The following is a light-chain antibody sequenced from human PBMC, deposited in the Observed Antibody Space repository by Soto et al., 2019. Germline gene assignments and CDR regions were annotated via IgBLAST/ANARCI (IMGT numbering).Light chain of an antibody. V-gene: IGLV9-49*01. J-gene: IGLJ1*01. Sequence: QPVLTQPPAASASLGASVTLTCTLSRGYSNYKVDWYQQRPGKGPRFVMRVGTGGIVGSKGDGIPDRFSVLGSGLNRYLTIKNIQEADESVYHCGADHGSGSNFAFYVFGTGTKLTVL. CDR1: RGYSNYK. CDR2: VGTGGIVG. CDR3: GADHGSGSNFAFYV.